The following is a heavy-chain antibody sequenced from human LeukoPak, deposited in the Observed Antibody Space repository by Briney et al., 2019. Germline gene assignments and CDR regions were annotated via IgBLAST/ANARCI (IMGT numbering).Heavy chain of an antibody. CDR3: ARARQQLLPFDH. J-gene: IGHJ4*02. CDR2: TYYSGST. V-gene: IGHV4-59*01. CDR1: GGSISGYY. D-gene: IGHD6-13*01. Sequence: SETLSLTCSISGGSISGYYWSWIRQPPGKGLEWIGYTYYSGSTNYNPSLKSRVTVTVDTSKNQFSLRLSSVTAADTPVYYCARARQQLLPFDHWGQGALVTVSS.